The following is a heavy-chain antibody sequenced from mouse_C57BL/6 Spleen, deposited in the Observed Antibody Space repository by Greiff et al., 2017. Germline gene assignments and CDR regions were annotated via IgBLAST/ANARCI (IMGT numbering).Heavy chain of an antibody. Sequence: QVQLQQPGAELVKPGASVTLSCKASGYTFTSYWMHWVKQRPGQGLEWIGMIHPNSGSTNYNEKFKSKATLTVDKASSTAYMQLSSLTSEDAAVYYCARWDGTGTGTFSYWGQGTLVTVSA. CDR2: IHPNSGST. D-gene: IGHD4-1*01. J-gene: IGHJ3*01. CDR1: GYTFTSYW. CDR3: ARWDGTGTGTFSY. V-gene: IGHV1-64*01.